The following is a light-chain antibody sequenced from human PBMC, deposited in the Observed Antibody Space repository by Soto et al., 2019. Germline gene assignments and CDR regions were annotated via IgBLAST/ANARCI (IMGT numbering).Light chain of an antibody. CDR1: SSDVGGYNY. CDR3: SSDTRSSFYV. CDR2: DVS. Sequence: QSALTQPASASGSPGQSVTISCTGTSSDVGGYNYVSWYQQHPGKAPKLMIYDVSKRPSGVSNRFSGSKSGNTASLTISGLHDEDEADYYCSSDTRSSFYVFGTGTKLTVL. J-gene: IGLJ1*01. V-gene: IGLV2-14*01.